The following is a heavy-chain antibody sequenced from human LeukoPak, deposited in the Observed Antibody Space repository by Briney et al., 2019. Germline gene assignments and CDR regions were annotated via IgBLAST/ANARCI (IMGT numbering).Heavy chain of an antibody. J-gene: IGHJ5*02. V-gene: IGHV4-61*02. CDR3: ARELYNWNFFSWFDP. CDR2: IYTSGST. CDR1: GGSISSGSYY. Sequence: SQTLSLTCTVSGGSISSGSYYWSWIRQPAGKGLEWIGRIYTSGSTNYNPSLKSRVTMSVDTSKNQFSLKLSSVTAADTAVYYCARELYNWNFFSWFDPWGQGTLVTVSS. D-gene: IGHD1-7*01.